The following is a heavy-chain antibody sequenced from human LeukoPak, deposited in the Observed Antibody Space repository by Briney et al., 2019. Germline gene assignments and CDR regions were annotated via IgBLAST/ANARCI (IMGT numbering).Heavy chain of an antibody. CDR1: GGSISSYY. V-gene: IGHV4-4*07. Sequence: SETLSLTCTASGGSISSYYWSWIRQPAGKGLEWIGRIYTSGTTNYNPSLKSRVTISVDTSKNQFSLKLSSVTAADTAVYYCARDLRTGTAWFDPWGQGTLVTVSS. D-gene: IGHD1-14*01. J-gene: IGHJ5*02. CDR2: IYTSGTT. CDR3: ARDLRTGTAWFDP.